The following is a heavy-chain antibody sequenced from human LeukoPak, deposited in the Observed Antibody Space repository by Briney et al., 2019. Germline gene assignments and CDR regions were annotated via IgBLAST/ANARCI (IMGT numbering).Heavy chain of an antibody. J-gene: IGHJ1*01. CDR2: INPNSGGT. V-gene: IGHV1-2*04. D-gene: IGHD2-15*01. CDR1: GYTFTGYY. Sequence: ASMKVSCKASGYTFTGYYMHWVRQAPGQGLEWMGWINPNSGGTNYAQKFQGWVTMTRDTSISTAYMELSRLRSDDTAVYYCAREDNTLPYFQHWGQGTLVTVSS. CDR3: AREDNTLPYFQH.